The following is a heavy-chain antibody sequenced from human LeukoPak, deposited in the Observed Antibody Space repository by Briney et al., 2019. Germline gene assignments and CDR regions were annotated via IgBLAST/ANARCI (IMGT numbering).Heavy chain of an antibody. Sequence: ASVKVSCKASGYTFTSYGISWVRQAPGQGLEWMGWISAYNGNTNYAQKLQGRVTMTTDTSTSTAYMELRSLRSDDTAVYYCARDPDAYYDFWSGYYGYYYYYGMGVWGQGTTVTVSS. CDR3: ARDPDAYYDFWSGYYGYYYYYGMGV. CDR2: ISAYNGNT. D-gene: IGHD3-3*01. CDR1: GYTFTSYG. V-gene: IGHV1-18*01. J-gene: IGHJ6*02.